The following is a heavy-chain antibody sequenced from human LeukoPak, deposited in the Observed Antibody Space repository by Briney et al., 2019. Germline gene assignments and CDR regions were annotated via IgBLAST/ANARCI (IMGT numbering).Heavy chain of an antibody. J-gene: IGHJ4*02. Sequence: TGGSLRLSCATSGFTFSTYGFHWVRQAPGKGLGWVAVISYDGSNKYYADSVKGRFTISRDNSKNTVFLEMNSLRAEDTAVYYCARDDGCSGTFCYRDSHWGQGTLVTVSS. V-gene: IGHV3-33*01. CDR3: ARDDGCSGTFCYRDSH. D-gene: IGHD2-2*01. CDR1: GFTFSTYG. CDR2: ISYDGSNK.